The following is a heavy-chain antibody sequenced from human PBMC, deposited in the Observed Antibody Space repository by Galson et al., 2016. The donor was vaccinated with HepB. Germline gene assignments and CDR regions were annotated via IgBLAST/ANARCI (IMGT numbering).Heavy chain of an antibody. J-gene: IGHJ3*02. Sequence: SLRLSCAAPGFTFSSFGIHWVCQAPGKGLEWVAVISYDGSNKDYADSVKGRFTISRDNSKNPLYLQMNSQRAEDTAVYYCARETPTMGGPAFDIWGQGTMVTVSS. CDR3: ARETPTMGGPAFDI. D-gene: IGHD3-10*01. CDR1: GFTFSSFG. V-gene: IGHV3-30*19. CDR2: ISYDGSNK.